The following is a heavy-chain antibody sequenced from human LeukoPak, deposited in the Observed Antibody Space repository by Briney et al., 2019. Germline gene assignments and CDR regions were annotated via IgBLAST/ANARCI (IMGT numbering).Heavy chain of an antibody. CDR2: IYYSGSS. CDR1: GGSISSGVSY. V-gene: IGHV4-31*03. J-gene: IGHJ3*01. CDR3: ARDYRFDSGYDLLDAFDV. D-gene: IGHD5-12*01. Sequence: LSLTCTVSGGSISSGVSYWSWIRQHPGKGLEWIAYIYYSGSSSYNPSLKSRVTISVDTSKNQFSLKLSSVTAADTAVYYCARDYRFDSGYDLLDAFDVWGQGTMVTVSS.